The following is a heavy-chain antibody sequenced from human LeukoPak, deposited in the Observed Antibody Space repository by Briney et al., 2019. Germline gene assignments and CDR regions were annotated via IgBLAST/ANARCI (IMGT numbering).Heavy chain of an antibody. Sequence: ASVKVSCKASGYTFTSYAMHWVRQAPGQRLEWMGWINAGNGNTKYSQKFQGRVTITRDTSASTAYMELSSLRSEDTAVYYCARASSPDIVVVPAAYDYWGQGTLVTVSS. J-gene: IGHJ4*02. V-gene: IGHV1-3*01. D-gene: IGHD2-2*01. CDR3: ARASSPDIVVVPAAYDY. CDR2: INAGNGNT. CDR1: GYTFTSYA.